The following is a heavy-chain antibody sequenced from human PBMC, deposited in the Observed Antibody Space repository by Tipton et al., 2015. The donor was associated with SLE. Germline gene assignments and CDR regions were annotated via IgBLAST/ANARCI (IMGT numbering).Heavy chain of an antibody. CDR2: IYHSGGT. J-gene: IGHJ1*01. V-gene: IGHV4-38-2*02. CDR1: GYSISSGYY. Sequence: TLSLTCTVSGYSISSGYYWGWIRQPPGKGLEWVGSIYHSGGTFYNPSLKSRVTISVDTSKNQFSLKLNSVTAADTAVYYCAVGWCSTTSCPRVYVQSWCQATLVTVSS. D-gene: IGHD2-2*01. CDR3: AVGWCSTTSCPRVYVQS.